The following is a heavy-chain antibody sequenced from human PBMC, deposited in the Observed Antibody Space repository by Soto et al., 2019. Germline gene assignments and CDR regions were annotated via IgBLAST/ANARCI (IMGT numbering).Heavy chain of an antibody. V-gene: IGHV4-31*03. CDR3: ARILRLGYYGMDV. J-gene: IGHJ6*02. D-gene: IGHD3-3*01. CDR1: GGSISSGGYY. CDR2: IFYSGST. Sequence: QVQLQESGPGLVKPSQTLSLTCTVSGGSISSGGYYWSWIRQHPGKGLEWLGYIFYSGSTYYNPSLKSRVTISVDTSKNQFSLRLSSVTAADTAVYYCARILRLGYYGMDVWGQGTTVTVSS.